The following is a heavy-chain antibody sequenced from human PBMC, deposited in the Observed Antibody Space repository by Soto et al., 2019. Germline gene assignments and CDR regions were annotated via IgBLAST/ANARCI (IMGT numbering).Heavy chain of an antibody. Sequence: EVQLLESGGGLVQPGGSLRLSCAASGLTFSSYAMTWVRQAPGKGLEWVSAMSGGGETTYYADSVKGRFTISRDNSRNTLYLQLNSLRADDSAADYCAKWHTYYYDSRGFSGFDCWGRGTLVTVSS. D-gene: IGHD3-22*01. V-gene: IGHV3-23*01. CDR2: MSGGGETT. CDR1: GLTFSSYA. J-gene: IGHJ4*02. CDR3: AKWHTYYYDSRGFSGFDC.